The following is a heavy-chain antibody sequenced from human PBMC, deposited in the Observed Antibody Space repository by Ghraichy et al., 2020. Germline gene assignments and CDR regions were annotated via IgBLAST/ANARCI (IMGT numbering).Heavy chain of an antibody. CDR3: ASTEPYSGSQSGWFDP. Sequence: ASVKVSCKASGYTFTSYAMHWVRQAPGQRLEWMGWINAGNGNTKYSQKLQGRVTITRDTSASTAYMELSSLRSEDTAVYYCASTEPYSGSQSGWFDPWGQGTLVTVSS. CDR1: GYTFTSYA. D-gene: IGHD1-26*01. J-gene: IGHJ5*02. CDR2: INAGNGNT. V-gene: IGHV1-3*01.